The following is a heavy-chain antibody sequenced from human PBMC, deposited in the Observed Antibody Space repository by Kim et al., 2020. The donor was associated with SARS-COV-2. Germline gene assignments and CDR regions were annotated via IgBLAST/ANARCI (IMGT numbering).Heavy chain of an antibody. V-gene: IGHV3-30*18. Sequence: GGSLRLSCAASGFTFSSYGMHWVRQAPGKGLEWVAVISYDGSNKYYADSVKGRFTISRDNSKNTLYLQMNSLRAEDTAVYYCAKAGGIVGGDDAAGAAFDIWGQGTMVTVSS. CDR3: AKAGGIVGGDDAAGAAFDI. CDR1: GFTFSSYG. D-gene: IGHD1-26*01. CDR2: ISYDGSNK. J-gene: IGHJ3*02.